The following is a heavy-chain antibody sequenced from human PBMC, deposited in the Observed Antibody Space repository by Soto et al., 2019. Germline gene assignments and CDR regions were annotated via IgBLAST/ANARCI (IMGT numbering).Heavy chain of an antibody. CDR1: GFTFSSYA. D-gene: IGHD6-6*01. CDR2: ISGSGGST. J-gene: IGHJ4*02. V-gene: IGHV3-23*01. Sequence: GGSLRLSCAASGFTFSSYAMSWARQAPGKGLEWVSAISGSGGSTYYADSVKGRFTISRDNSKNTLYLQMNSLRAEDTAVYYCAKDFGGKSSSSSHYWGQGTLVTSPQ. CDR3: AKDFGGKSSSSSHY.